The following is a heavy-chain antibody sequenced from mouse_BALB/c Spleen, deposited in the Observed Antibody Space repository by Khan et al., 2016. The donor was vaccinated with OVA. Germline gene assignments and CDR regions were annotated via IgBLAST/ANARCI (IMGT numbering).Heavy chain of an antibody. J-gene: IGHJ2*01. CDR2: IYPGDGRT. D-gene: IGHD2-10*01. Sequence: QVQLQQPEAELVTPGASVKLSCKASGYTFTNYWVHWVKQRPGKGLEWIGEIYPGDGRTNNNEKFKNKATLTVDKDSSTAYMQLTSLTSEDSAVYYCIRNAYFGNYFDYWGQSTPLTGSS. V-gene: IGHV1S81*02. CDR3: IRNAYFGNYFDY. CDR1: GYTFTNYW.